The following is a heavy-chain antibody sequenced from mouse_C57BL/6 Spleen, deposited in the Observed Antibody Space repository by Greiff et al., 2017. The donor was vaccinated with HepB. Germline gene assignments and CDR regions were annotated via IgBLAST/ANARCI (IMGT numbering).Heavy chain of an antibody. Sequence: EVKLMESGGGLVQPGGSLSLSCAASGFTFTDYYMSWVRQPPGKALEWLGFIRNKANGYTTEYSASVKGRFTISRDNSQSILYLQMNALRAEDSATYYCARSPAYFYAMDYWGQGTSVTVSS. D-gene: IGHD2-10*01. CDR2: IRNKANGYTT. CDR1: GFTFTDYY. V-gene: IGHV7-3*01. CDR3: ARSPAYFYAMDY. J-gene: IGHJ4*01.